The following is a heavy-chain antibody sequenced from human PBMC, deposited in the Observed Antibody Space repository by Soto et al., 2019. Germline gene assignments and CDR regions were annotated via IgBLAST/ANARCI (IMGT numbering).Heavy chain of an antibody. Sequence: QVQLVQSGAEVKKPGASVKVSCKASGYTFTSYDINWVRQATGQGLEWMGWMNPNSGSTVYAQKFQGRITMTRNTSISTAYMELSSLRSEDKAVYYCAREKSSWYDYWGQGTLVTVSS. CDR1: GYTFTSYD. V-gene: IGHV1-8*01. J-gene: IGHJ4*02. CDR2: MNPNSGST. CDR3: AREKSSWYDY. D-gene: IGHD6-13*01.